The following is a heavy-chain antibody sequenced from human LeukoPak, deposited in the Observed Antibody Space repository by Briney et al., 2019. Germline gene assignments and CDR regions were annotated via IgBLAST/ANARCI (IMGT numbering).Heavy chain of an antibody. CDR1: GGSISSYC. Sequence: SETLSLTCTVSGGSISSYCWSWIRQPAGKGLEWIGRIYTSGSTNYNPSLKSRVTMSVDTSKNQFSLKLSPVTAADTAVYYCARSGYCSSTSCYLRVDYWGQGTLVTVSS. D-gene: IGHD2-2*01. V-gene: IGHV4-4*07. CDR3: ARSGYCSSTSCYLRVDY. J-gene: IGHJ4*02. CDR2: IYTSGST.